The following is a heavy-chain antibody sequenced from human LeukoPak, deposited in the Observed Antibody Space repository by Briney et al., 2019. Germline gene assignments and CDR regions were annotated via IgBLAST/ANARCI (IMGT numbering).Heavy chain of an antibody. Sequence: SETLSLTCTVSGVSISSSNSYWGWIRQPPGKGLEWIGSIYYSGNTYYNASLKSQVSISIDTSKNQFSLRLTSVTAADTAVYYCARHIKGGYKAFDYWGQGTLVTVSS. CDR1: GVSISSSNSY. V-gene: IGHV4-39*01. D-gene: IGHD3-22*01. J-gene: IGHJ4*02. CDR3: ARHIKGGYKAFDY. CDR2: IYYSGNT.